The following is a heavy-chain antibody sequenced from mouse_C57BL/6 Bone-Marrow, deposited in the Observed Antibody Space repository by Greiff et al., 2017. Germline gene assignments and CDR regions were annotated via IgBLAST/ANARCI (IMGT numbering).Heavy chain of an antibody. J-gene: IGHJ2*01. V-gene: IGHV1-26*01. Sequence: VQLQQSGPELVKPGASVKISCKASGYTFTDYYMNWVKQSHGKSLEWIGDINPNNGGTRYNQKFKGKATLTVDKSSSTAYMELRSLTSEDSAVYYCARDYGGSSWYFDYWGQGTILTVSA. CDR2: INPNNGGT. D-gene: IGHD1-1*01. CDR3: ARDYGGSSWYFDY. CDR1: GYTFTDYY.